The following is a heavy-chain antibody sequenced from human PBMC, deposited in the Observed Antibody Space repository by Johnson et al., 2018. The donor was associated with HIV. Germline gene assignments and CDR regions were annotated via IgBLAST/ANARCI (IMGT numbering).Heavy chain of an antibody. D-gene: IGHD5-24*01. CDR2: IWHDGSNK. CDR3: AREFVGYNGFDI. J-gene: IGHJ3*02. Sequence: VQLVESGGGVVQPGRSLRLSCAASGFTFNNYGMHWVRQAPGKGLEWVAVIWHDGSNKFYLDSVKGRFTISRDNSQNTLYLYMSSLRVEDAAVYYCAREFVGYNGFDIWGQGTMVTVSS. CDR1: GFTFNNYG. V-gene: IGHV3-33*01.